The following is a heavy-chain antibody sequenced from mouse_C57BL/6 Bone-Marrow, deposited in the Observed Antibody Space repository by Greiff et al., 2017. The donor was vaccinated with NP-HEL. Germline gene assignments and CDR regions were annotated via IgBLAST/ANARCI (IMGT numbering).Heavy chain of an antibody. J-gene: IGHJ4*01. CDR2: IDPSDSYT. CDR3: ARQGRNAMDY. Sequence: QVHVKQSGAELVKPGASVKLSCKASGYTFTSYWMQWVKQRPGQGLEWIGEIDPSDSYTNYNQKFKGKATLTVDTSSSTAYMQLSSLTSEDSAVYYCARQGRNAMDYWGQGTSVTVSS. D-gene: IGHD3-3*01. CDR1: GYTFTSYW. V-gene: IGHV1-50*01.